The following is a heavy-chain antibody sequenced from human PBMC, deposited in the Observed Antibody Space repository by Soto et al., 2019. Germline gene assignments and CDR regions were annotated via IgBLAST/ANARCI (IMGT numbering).Heavy chain of an antibody. CDR1: GLTFSSYG. Sequence: QVQLVESGGGVVQPGRSLRLSCAASGLTFSSYGMHWVRQAPGRGLEWVAGISYDGRNKYYVDSVKGRFTISRDNSKNTLDLHMNSLRVEDTAGFYCAQDTYYHDTSGYYTFDYWGQGALVTVSS. V-gene: IGHV3-30*18. D-gene: IGHD3-22*01. J-gene: IGHJ4*02. CDR3: AQDTYYHDTSGYYTFDY. CDR2: ISYDGRNK.